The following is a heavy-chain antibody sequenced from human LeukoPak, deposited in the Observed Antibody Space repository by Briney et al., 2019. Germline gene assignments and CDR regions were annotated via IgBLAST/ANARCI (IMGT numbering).Heavy chain of an antibody. V-gene: IGHV4-39*07. D-gene: IGHD4-17*01. CDR3: ARAGDYGDYVGWFDP. CDR2: IYTSGST. CDR1: GGSIRNSNYF. Sequence: PSETLSLTCSVSGGSIRNSNYFWAWIRQPPGKGLEWIGRIYTSGSTNYNPSLKSRVTMSVDTSKNQFSLKLSSVTAADTAVYYCARAGDYGDYVGWFDPWGQGTLVTVSS. J-gene: IGHJ5*02.